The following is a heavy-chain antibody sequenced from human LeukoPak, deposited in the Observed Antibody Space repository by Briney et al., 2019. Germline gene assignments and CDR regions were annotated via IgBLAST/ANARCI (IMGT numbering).Heavy chain of an antibody. J-gene: IGHJ5*02. V-gene: IGHV3-21*01. Sequence: GGSLRLSCAASGFTFSSYSMNWVRQAPGKGLGWVSSISSSSSYIYYTDSVKGRFTISRDNAKNSLYLQMNSLRAEDTAVYYCARGAVVVPAAMSQDGWFDPWGQGTLVTVSS. CDR1: GFTFSSYS. CDR3: ARGAVVVPAAMSQDGWFDP. CDR2: ISSSSSYI. D-gene: IGHD2-2*01.